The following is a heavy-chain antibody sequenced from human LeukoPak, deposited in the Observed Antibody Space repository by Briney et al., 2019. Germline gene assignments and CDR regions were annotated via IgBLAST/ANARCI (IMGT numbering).Heavy chain of an antibody. J-gene: IGHJ4*02. CDR1: GGSISTYY. V-gene: IGHV4-59*01. CDR3: ARGGCYASPIGY. CDR2: IYHSGST. D-gene: IGHD2-2*01. Sequence: SETLSLTCTLSGGSISTYYWSWLRQPPGKGLEWIGYIYHSGSTNYNPSLKSRVTISVDTSKNQFSLKLSSVTAADTAVYYCARGGCYASPIGYWGQGALVTVSS.